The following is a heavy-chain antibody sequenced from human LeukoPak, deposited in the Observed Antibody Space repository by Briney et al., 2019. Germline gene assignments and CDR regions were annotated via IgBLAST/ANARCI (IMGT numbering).Heavy chain of an antibody. CDR2: IRYDGSNK. D-gene: IGHD6-25*01. J-gene: IGHJ3*02. V-gene: IGHV3-30*02. CDR3: AKVSAIAASSDDAFDI. Sequence: GGSLRLSCAASGFTFSSYGMHWVRQAPGKGLEWVAFIRYDGSNKYYADSVKGRFTISRDDSKNTLYLQMNSLRAEDTAVYYCAKVSAIAASSDDAFDIWGQGTMVTVSS. CDR1: GFTFSSYG.